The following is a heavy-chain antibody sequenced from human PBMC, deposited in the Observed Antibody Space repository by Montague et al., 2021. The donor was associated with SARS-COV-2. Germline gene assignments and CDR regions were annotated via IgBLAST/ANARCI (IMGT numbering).Heavy chain of an antibody. CDR1: GGSISSSSYY. Sequence: SETLSLTCTVSGGSISSSSYYWGWIRQPPGKGLEWIGSIYYSGSTYYNLSLKSRVTISVDTSKNQFSLKLSSVTAADTAVYYCARVGRQQLVRLSAMDVWGQGTTVTVSS. CDR2: IYYSGST. D-gene: IGHD6-13*01. CDR3: ARVGRQQLVRLSAMDV. V-gene: IGHV4-39*07. J-gene: IGHJ6*02.